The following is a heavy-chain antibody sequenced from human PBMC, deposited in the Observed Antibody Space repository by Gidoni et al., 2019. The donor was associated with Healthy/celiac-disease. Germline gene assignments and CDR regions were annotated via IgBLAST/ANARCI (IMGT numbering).Heavy chain of an antibody. CDR3: ARERKGGSKYYFDY. CDR2: IIPIFGTA. CDR1: GGTFSSYA. J-gene: IGHJ4*02. V-gene: IGHV1-69*01. D-gene: IGHD1-26*01. Sequence: QVQLVQSGAEVKKPGSSVKVSCKASGGTFSSYAISWVRQAPGQGLEWMGGIIPIFGTANYAQKFQGRVTITADESTSTAYMELSSLRSEDTAVYYCARERKGGSKYYFDYWGQGTLVTVSS.